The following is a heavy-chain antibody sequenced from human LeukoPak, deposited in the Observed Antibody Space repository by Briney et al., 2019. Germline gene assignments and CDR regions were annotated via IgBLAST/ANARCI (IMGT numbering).Heavy chain of an antibody. CDR1: GYTFTSYD. J-gene: IGHJ4*02. D-gene: IGHD2-2*01. CDR2: MNPNSGNT. V-gene: IGHV1-8*01. Sequence: ASVKVSCKASGYTFTSYDINWVRQATGQGLEWMGWMNPNSGNTGYAQKFQGRVTMTRNTSISTAYMELSRLRSDDTAVYYCARDQYQLPHELLDYWGQGTLVTVSS. CDR3: ARDQYQLPHELLDY.